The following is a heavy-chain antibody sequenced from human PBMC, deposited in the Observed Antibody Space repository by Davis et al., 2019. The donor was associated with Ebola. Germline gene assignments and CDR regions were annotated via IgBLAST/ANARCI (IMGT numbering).Heavy chain of an antibody. Sequence: SGPTLVKPTETLTLTCTVSGFSLSNARMGVSWIRQPPGKALEWLAHIFSNDEKSYSTSLKSRLTISKDTSKSQVLLTMTNMDPVDTATYYCERKTPGITGNNWGQGTLVTVSS. J-gene: IGHJ4*02. CDR1: GFSLSNARMG. CDR3: ERKTPGITGNN. CDR2: IFSNDEK. V-gene: IGHV2-26*01. D-gene: IGHD1-20*01.